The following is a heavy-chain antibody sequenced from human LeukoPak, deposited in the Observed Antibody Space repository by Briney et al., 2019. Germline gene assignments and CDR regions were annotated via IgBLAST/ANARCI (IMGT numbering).Heavy chain of an antibody. CDR1: GYTFTTYG. V-gene: IGHV1-18*01. Sequence: ASVKVSCKASGYTFTTYGITWLRQAPGQGLEWLGWISAYDGNTKYAQKLQGRVSMTRDTSTNTAYMELRSLRSDDTAVYYCVIDLGTGWPGSHWGQGTLITVSS. CDR3: VIDLGTGWPGSH. CDR2: ISAYDGNT. D-gene: IGHD3/OR15-3a*01. J-gene: IGHJ4*02.